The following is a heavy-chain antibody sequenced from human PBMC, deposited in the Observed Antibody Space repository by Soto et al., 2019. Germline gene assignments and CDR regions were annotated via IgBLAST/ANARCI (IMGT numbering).Heavy chain of an antibody. CDR1: GFTFSNAC. D-gene: IGHD4-4*01. CDR2: IKSKTDGGTA. Sequence: GGSLRLSCAASGFTFSNACMNWVRQAPGKGLEWVGRIKSKTDGGTADYAAPVKGRFTISRDDSKNTLYLQMNSLKTEDTAVYYCTIRHSNYGIVWFDPWGQGTLVTVSS. J-gene: IGHJ5*02. V-gene: IGHV3-15*07. CDR3: TIRHSNYGIVWFDP.